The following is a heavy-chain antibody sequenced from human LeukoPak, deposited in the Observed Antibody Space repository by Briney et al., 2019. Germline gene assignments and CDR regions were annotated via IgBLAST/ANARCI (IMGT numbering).Heavy chain of an antibody. CDR2: ISYSGST. CDR3: ARHRSPLESFHH. J-gene: IGHJ1*01. Sequence: SETLSLTCTVSGGSISSYYWNWIRQPPGKGLEWIGDISYSGSTNYNPSLKSRVTMSVDTSKDQFSLKLSSVNAADTAMYYCARHRSPLESFHHWGQGTLVTVSS. D-gene: IGHD3-3*01. CDR1: GGSISSYY. V-gene: IGHV4-59*08.